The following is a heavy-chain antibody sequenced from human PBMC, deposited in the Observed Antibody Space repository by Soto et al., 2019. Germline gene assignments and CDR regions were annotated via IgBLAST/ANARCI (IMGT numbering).Heavy chain of an antibody. J-gene: IGHJ3*01. Sequence: EVKLVESGGGLVQPGGSLRLSCAASGFTFSLYGMNWVRRAPGKGLEWVSFIRNDGSTIYYADSVKGRFTISRDNTKNALYLQMNSLRVEDTGVYYCVSEGGIGKVTSTAFNLWGQGTIISVSP. V-gene: IGHV3-48*01. CDR1: GFTFSLYG. D-gene: IGHD2-21*02. CDR3: VSEGGIGKVTSTAFNL. CDR2: IRNDGSTI.